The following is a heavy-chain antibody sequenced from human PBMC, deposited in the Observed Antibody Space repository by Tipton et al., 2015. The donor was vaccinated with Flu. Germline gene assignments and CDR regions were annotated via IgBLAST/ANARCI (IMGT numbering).Heavy chain of an antibody. CDR1: GFIFSTYG. J-gene: IGHJ4*02. CDR2: IWYDGSNK. Sequence: QVQLVQSGGGVVQPGRSLRLSCAASGFIFSTYGMHWVRQAPGKGLEWVAVIWYDGSNKYYADSVKGRFTISRDNSKNTVYLQMNSLRAEDTAVYYCAKVIPELVAGLDCWGQGTLVTVSS. V-gene: IGHV3-33*06. CDR3: AKVIPELVAGLDC. D-gene: IGHD6-19*01.